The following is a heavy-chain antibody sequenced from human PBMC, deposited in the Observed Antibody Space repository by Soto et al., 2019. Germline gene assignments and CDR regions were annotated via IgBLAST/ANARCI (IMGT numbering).Heavy chain of an antibody. D-gene: IGHD3-10*01. J-gene: IGHJ4*02. CDR3: ARDLDPSGSYYTNY. CDR2: INPNSGGT. Sequence: QVQLVQSGAEVKKPGASVKVSCKASGYTFTGYYMHWVRQAPGQGLEWMGWINPNSGGTYYAQRLQGRVTMTTDTSTSTAYMELRGLRSDDTAVYFCARDLDPSGSYYTNYWGQGTLVTVSS. CDR1: GYTFTGYY. V-gene: IGHV1-2*02.